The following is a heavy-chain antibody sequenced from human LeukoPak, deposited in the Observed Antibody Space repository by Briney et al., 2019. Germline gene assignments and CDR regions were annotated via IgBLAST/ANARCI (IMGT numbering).Heavy chain of an antibody. J-gene: IGHJ4*02. CDR3: AKDYYYDSSGYYYDVTHFDY. V-gene: IGHV3-23*01. Sequence: GGSLRLSCAASGFTFSSYAMSWVRQAPGKGLEWVSAISGSGGSTYYADSVKGRFTISRDNSKNTLYLQMNSLRAEDTAVYYCAKDYYYDSSGYYYDVTHFDYWGQGTLVTVSS. CDR1: GFTFSSYA. CDR2: ISGSGGST. D-gene: IGHD3-22*01.